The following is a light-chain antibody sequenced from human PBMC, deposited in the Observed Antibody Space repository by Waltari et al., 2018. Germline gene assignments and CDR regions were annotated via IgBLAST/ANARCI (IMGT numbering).Light chain of an antibody. V-gene: IGKV3-20*01. Sequence: EIVLTQSSGTLSFSPGERATLPCRASQNLSSRYLAWYRQKRGQAPRLLIYASSTRATGVPDRFSGSGFGTDFTLTISRLGPEDFAVYYCQQYVRSRTFGQGTKVEVK. CDR1: QNLSSRY. CDR3: QQYVRSRT. CDR2: ASS. J-gene: IGKJ1*01.